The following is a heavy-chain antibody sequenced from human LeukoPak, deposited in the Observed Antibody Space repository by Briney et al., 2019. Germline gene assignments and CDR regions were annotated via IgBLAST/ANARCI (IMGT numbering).Heavy chain of an antibody. CDR1: GGSISSSSYY. J-gene: IGHJ6*03. CDR2: IYCNGRT. CDR3: ARVAVAGSLYYYYYMDV. V-gene: IGHV4-39*07. D-gene: IGHD6-19*01. Sequence: SETLSLTCTVSGGSISSSSYYWGWIRPPPGEGLEWIGRIYCNGRTYYNPSQRRRDTISVDASKNQFSLKLSSVTAADTAVYYCARVAVAGSLYYYYYMDVWGKGTTVNISS.